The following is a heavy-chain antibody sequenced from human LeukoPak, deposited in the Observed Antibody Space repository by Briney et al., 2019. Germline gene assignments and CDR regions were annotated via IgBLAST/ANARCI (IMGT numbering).Heavy chain of an antibody. CDR1: GGSISSYF. Sequence: SETLSLTCTVSGGSISSYFWSWIRQPAGKGLEWIGRIYTSGSTDYNPSLKSRVTLSVDTSKNQFSLKLSSVTAADTAVYYCASQPGYSYGYVFDYWGQGTLVTVSS. J-gene: IGHJ4*02. CDR2: IYTSGST. CDR3: ASQPGYSYGYVFDY. D-gene: IGHD5-18*01. V-gene: IGHV4-4*07.